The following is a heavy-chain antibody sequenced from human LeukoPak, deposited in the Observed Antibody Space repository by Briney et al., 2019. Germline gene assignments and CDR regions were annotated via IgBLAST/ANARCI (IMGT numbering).Heavy chain of an antibody. J-gene: IGHJ6*02. CDR1: GYTFTSYG. CDR3: AGDPPQDYDFWSFYYYYGMDV. V-gene: IGHV1-18*01. D-gene: IGHD3-3*01. CDR2: ISAYNGNT. Sequence: ASVKVSCKASGYTFTSYGISWVRQAPGQGLEWMGWISAYNGNTNYAQKLQGRVTMTTDTSTSTAYMELRSLRSDDTAVYYCAGDPPQDYDFWSFYYYYGMDVWGQGTTVTVSS.